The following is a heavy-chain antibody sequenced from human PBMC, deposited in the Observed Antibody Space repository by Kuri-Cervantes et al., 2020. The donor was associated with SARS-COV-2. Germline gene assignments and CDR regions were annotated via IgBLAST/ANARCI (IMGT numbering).Heavy chain of an antibody. Sequence: GGSLRLSCKGSGYSFTSYWISWVRQMPEKGLEWMGRIDPSDSYTNYSPSFQGHVTISADKSISTAYLQWSSLKASDTAMYYCARRVGYYFDYWGQGTLVTVSS. CDR3: ARRVGYYFDY. V-gene: IGHV5-10-1*01. CDR2: IDPSDSYT. J-gene: IGHJ4*02. CDR1: GYSFTSYW. D-gene: IGHD2-15*01.